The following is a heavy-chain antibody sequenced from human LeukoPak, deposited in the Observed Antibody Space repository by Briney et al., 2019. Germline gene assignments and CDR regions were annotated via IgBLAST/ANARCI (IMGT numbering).Heavy chain of an antibody. Sequence: GGSLRLSCAASGFTFSSYAMHWVRQAPGKGLEYVSAISSNGGSTYYADSVKGRFTISRDNSKNTLYLQMGSLRAEDMAVYYSARLSYGDYALDYWGQGTLVTVSS. D-gene: IGHD4-17*01. CDR3: ARLSYGDYALDY. CDR2: ISSNGGST. V-gene: IGHV3-64*02. CDR1: GFTFSSYA. J-gene: IGHJ4*02.